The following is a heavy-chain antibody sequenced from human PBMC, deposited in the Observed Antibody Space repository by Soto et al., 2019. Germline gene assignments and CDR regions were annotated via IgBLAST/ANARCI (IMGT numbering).Heavy chain of an antibody. CDR2: ISPIFGTA. J-gene: IGHJ1*01. V-gene: IGHV1-69*12. CDR1: GGTFSSYA. CDR3: ARGHYGGNSQPWYFQH. D-gene: IGHD4-17*01. Sequence: QVQLVQSGAEVKKPGSSVKVSCKASGGTFSSYAISWVRQAPGQGLEWMGGISPIFGTANYAQKFQGRVTITADESTSTAYMELSSLRSEDTAVYYCARGHYGGNSQPWYFQHWGQGTLVTVSS.